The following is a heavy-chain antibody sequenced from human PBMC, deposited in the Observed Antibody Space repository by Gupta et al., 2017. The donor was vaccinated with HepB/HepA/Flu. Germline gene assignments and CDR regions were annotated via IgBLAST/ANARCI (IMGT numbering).Heavy chain of an antibody. D-gene: IGHD3-10*01. Sequence: QVHLQQSGPGLVKPSQTLSLTSAISGDSVSSNTASLHWIRQHPSRRLAWLGRTYYRSKWYNDYAVSVKSRITINPDTSKNQFSLQLNSVTPEDTAVYYCARALRSKGGSGSYYILRDYYYGMDVWGQGTTVTGAS. J-gene: IGHJ6*02. CDR3: ARALRSKGGSGSYYILRDYYYGMDV. V-gene: IGHV6-1*01. CDR2: TYYRSKWYN. CDR1: GDSVSSNTAS.